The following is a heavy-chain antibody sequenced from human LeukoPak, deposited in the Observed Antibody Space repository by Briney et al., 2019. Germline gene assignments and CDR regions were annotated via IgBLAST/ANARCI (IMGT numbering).Heavy chain of an antibody. V-gene: IGHV4-34*01. Sequence: SETLSLTCAVYGGSFSGYYWSWIRQPPGKGLEWIGEISHSRSTNYNPSLRSRVTISVDTPKNQFSLRLSSVTAADTAVYYCARRSRIWFGELLYPTLFDYWGQGTLVTVSS. CDR2: ISHSRST. CDR1: GGSFSGYY. J-gene: IGHJ4*02. CDR3: ARRSRIWFGELLYPTLFDY. D-gene: IGHD3-10*01.